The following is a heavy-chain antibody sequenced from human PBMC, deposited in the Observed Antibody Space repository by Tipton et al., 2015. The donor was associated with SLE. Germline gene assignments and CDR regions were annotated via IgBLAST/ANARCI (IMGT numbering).Heavy chain of an antibody. D-gene: IGHD3-3*01. CDR3: AREEENDFWSGGDAFDI. J-gene: IGHJ3*02. Sequence: TLSLTCTVSGGSISSGGYYWSWIRQHPGKGLEWIGYIYYSGSTYYNPSLKSRVTISVDTSKNQFFLKLSSVTAADTAVYYCAREEENDFWSGGDAFDIWGQGTMVTASS. CDR1: GGSISSGGYY. V-gene: IGHV4-31*03. CDR2: IYYSGST.